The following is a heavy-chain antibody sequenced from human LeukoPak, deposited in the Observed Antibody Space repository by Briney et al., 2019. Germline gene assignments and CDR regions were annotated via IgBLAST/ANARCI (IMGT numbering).Heavy chain of an antibody. CDR1: GFTFSSYE. CDR3: ARDKEGRGLTNRDY. J-gene: IGHJ4*02. D-gene: IGHD3-10*01. Sequence: PGGSLRLSCAASGFTFSSYEMNWVRQAPGKGLEWVSYIHNSGNYIYYADSVKGRFTISRDNAKNSLYLQMNSLRAEDTAVYYCARDKEGRGLTNRDYWGQGTLVTVSS. V-gene: IGHV3-48*03. CDR2: IHNSGNYI.